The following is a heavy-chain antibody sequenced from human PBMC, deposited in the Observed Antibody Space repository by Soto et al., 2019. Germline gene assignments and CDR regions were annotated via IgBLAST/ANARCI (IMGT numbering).Heavy chain of an antibody. V-gene: IGHV3-23*01. J-gene: IGHJ4*02. Sequence: EVQLLESGGGLVQPGGSLRLSCAASGSTFSSFAMTWVRQAPGGGLEWVSSISDSGGRIYYLDSVKGRFTVSRDNSKRTLYLQWSTLGAEAMVVFFCAVGVGSPDCDFRGPGAVVTVSS. CDR3: AVGVGSPDCDF. CDR2: ISDSGGRI. CDR1: GSTFSSFA. D-gene: IGHD2-21*01.